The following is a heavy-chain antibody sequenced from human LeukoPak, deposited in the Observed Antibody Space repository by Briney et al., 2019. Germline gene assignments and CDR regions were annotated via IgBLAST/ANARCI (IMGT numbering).Heavy chain of an antibody. V-gene: IGHV4-4*07. CDR2: IYTTGST. Sequence: SETLSLTCTVSGGSISSYFWNCLRQPAGKGLEWVGRIYTTGSTNYYPSLKSRVTMSVDTSKNQFSLNLSSVTAADTAVYYCARGASSFDYWGQGTLVTVSS. CDR3: ARGASSFDY. D-gene: IGHD6-13*01. CDR1: GGSISSYF. J-gene: IGHJ4*02.